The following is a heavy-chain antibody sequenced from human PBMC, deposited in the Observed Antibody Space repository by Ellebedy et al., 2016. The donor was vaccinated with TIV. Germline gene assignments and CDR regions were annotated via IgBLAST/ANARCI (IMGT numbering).Heavy chain of an antibody. D-gene: IGHD3-16*01. J-gene: IGHJ3*02. V-gene: IGHV3-53*01. Sequence: GGSLRLSCAASGFTVSSNYMSWVRQAPGKGLEWVSIIYSSGSTYYADSVRGRFTISRHNSKNTLYLQMNSLRADDTAIYYCARVDRGLAFDIWGQGKMVTVSS. CDR2: IYSSGST. CDR3: ARVDRGLAFDI. CDR1: GFTVSSNY.